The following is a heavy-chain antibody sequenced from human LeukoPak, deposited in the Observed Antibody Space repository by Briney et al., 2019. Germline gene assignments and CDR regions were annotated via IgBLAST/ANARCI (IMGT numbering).Heavy chain of an antibody. Sequence: GGSLRLSCAASGFTFSSYAMSWVRQAPGKGLEWVSAISGSGGSTHYADSVKGRFTISRDNAENTLYLQMNSLRVEDTAVYYCVRSAFHAGSGNYYDYWGQGTLVTVSS. J-gene: IGHJ4*02. D-gene: IGHD3-22*01. CDR2: ISGSGGST. CDR1: GFTFSSYA. V-gene: IGHV3-23*01. CDR3: VRSAFHAGSGNYYDY.